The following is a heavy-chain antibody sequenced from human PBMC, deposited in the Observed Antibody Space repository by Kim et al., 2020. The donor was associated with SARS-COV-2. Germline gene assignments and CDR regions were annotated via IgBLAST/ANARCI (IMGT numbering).Heavy chain of an antibody. CDR1: GGSFSGYY. CDR2: INHSGST. CDR3: ARGLVVAAAWVDP. J-gene: IGHJ5*02. D-gene: IGHD2-15*01. V-gene: IGHV4-34*01. Sequence: SETLSLTCAVYGGSFSGYYWSWIRQPPGKGLEWIGEINHSGSTNYNPSLKSRVTISVDTSKNQFSLKLSSVTAADTAVYYCARGLVVAAAWVDPWGQGTLVTVSS.